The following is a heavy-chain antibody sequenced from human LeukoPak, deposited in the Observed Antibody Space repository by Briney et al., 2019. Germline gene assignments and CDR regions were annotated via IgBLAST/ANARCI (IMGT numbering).Heavy chain of an antibody. V-gene: IGHV5-51*01. CDR2: IYPGDSDI. CDR1: GSTFTSYW. Sequence: GESLQISCKGSGSTFTSYWSGGVRQVPGKGLEGMGIIYPGDSDIRYSPSFQGQVTISADKSISTAYLQWSSLKASDTAMYYCARELKGYYDSSGSAFDIWGQGTMVTVSS. CDR3: ARELKGYYDSSGSAFDI. J-gene: IGHJ3*02. D-gene: IGHD3-22*01.